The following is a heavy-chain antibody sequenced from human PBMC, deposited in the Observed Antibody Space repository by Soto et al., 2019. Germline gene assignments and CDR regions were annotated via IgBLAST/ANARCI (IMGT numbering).Heavy chain of an antibody. D-gene: IGHD1-20*01. CDR3: ARSGMYGMDV. CDR1: GGSISSGGYY. Sequence: SETLSLTCTVSGGSISSGGYYWSWIRQHPGKGLEWIGYIYYSGSTYYNPSLKSRFTISVDTSKNQFSLKLSSVTAADTAVYYCARSGMYGMDVWGQGTTVTVSS. CDR2: IYYSGST. J-gene: IGHJ6*02. V-gene: IGHV4-31*03.